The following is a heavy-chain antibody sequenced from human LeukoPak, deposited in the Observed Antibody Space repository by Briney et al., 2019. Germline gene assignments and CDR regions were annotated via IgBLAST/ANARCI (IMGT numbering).Heavy chain of an antibody. J-gene: IGHJ5*02. CDR2: IYYSGST. CDR1: GGSISSYY. D-gene: IGHD3-9*01. V-gene: IGHV4-59*01. Sequence: SETLSLTCTVSGGSISSYYWSWIRQPPGKGLGWIGYIYYSGSTNYNPSLKSRVTISVDTSKNQFSLKLSSVTAADTAVYYCARTTGSRGFDPWGQGTLVTVSS. CDR3: ARTTGSRGFDP.